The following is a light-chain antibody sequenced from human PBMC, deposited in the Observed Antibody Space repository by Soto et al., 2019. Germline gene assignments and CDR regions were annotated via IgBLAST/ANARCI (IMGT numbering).Light chain of an antibody. CDR1: QSISTE. J-gene: IGKJ2*01. Sequence: EIVMTQSPATLSVSPGERAPLYCRASQSISTELAWYQQKPGQPPRLLIYSASTRATGVPARFTGSGSGSEVTLTISGLQSEDFAVYYCQQGHNWPLTFGQGTRLEI. CDR3: QQGHNWPLT. V-gene: IGKV3-15*01. CDR2: SAS.